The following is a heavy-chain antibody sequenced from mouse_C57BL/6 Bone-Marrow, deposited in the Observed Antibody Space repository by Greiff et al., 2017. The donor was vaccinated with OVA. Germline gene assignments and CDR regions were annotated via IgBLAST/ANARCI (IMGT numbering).Heavy chain of an antibody. V-gene: IGHV1-82*01. Sequence: QVQLKQSGPELVKPGASVTISCKASGYAFSSSWMNWVKQRPGKGLEWIGRIYPGDGDTNYNGKFKGKATLTADTSSSTAYMQLSSLTSEDAAVYFCARHEDGYYASYFDYWGQGTTLTVSS. D-gene: IGHD2-3*01. CDR3: ARHEDGYYASYFDY. CDR2: IYPGDGDT. J-gene: IGHJ2*01. CDR1: GYAFSSSW.